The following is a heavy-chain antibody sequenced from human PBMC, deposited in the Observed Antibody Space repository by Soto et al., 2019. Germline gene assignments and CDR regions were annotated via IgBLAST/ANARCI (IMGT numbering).Heavy chain of an antibody. CDR3: ARDQGVAAAGITWFDP. V-gene: IGHV4-4*07. D-gene: IGHD6-13*01. CDR2: IHSSGST. J-gene: IGHJ5*02. CDR1: GASMNSYH. Sequence: SEILSLTCTVSGASMNSYHWSWIRQPAGKGLEWIGHIHSSGSTNYNPSLKSRVTMSVDTSKNQFSLRLMSLTAADTAVYYCARDQGVAAAGITWFDPWGQGSLVTVSS.